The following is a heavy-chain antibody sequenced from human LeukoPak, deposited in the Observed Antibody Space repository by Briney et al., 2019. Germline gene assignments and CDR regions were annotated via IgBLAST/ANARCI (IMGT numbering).Heavy chain of an antibody. J-gene: IGHJ6*03. CDR2: IIPIFGIP. V-gene: IGHV1-69*13. D-gene: IGHD2-21*02. Sequence: EASVKVSCKASGGTFRTFAISWVRQAPGQGLEWMGGIIPIFGIPDSAQKFQGRLTITADESTSTAYMELSSLRSEDTAVYYCASRRAGGDYYYYYYMDVWGKGTTVTISS. CDR3: ASRRAGGDYYYYYYMDV. CDR1: GGTFRTFA.